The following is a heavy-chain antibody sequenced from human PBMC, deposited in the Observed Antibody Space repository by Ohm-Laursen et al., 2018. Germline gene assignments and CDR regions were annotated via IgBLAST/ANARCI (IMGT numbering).Heavy chain of an antibody. CDR1: GHTFTSYG. J-gene: IGHJ4*02. D-gene: IGHD1-7*01. Sequence: SVTPSRHVSGHTFTSYGISSARQAPGHGLEWMGWISAYNGNTNYAQKLQGRVTMTTDTSTSTAYMKLRSLRSDDAAVYYCARGLSSGTPSGYWGQGTLVTVSS. CDR3: ARGLSSGTPSGY. CDR2: ISAYNGNT. V-gene: IGHV1-18*01.